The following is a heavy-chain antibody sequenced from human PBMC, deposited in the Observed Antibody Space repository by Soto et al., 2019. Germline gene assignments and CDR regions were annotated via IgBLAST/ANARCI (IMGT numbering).Heavy chain of an antibody. CDR1: GFTFSRYA. J-gene: IGHJ6*02. CDR3: AKDEGYQPPPYYGMDV. V-gene: IGHV3-30-3*01. Sequence: QVQLVESGGDMVQPGRSLRLSCAVSGFTFSRYAMHWVRQAPGKGLEWVAVISYDGSNKYYADSVKGRFTLSRDNSKNTLYLQMNSLRAEDTAVYYCAKDEGYQPPPYYGMDVWGQGTMVTVS. D-gene: IGHD2-2*01. CDR2: ISYDGSNK.